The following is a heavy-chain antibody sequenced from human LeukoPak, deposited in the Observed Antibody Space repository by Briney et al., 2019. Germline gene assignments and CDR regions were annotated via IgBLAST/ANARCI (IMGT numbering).Heavy chain of an antibody. Sequence: GGSLRLSCAASGFTLSDYYMSWIRQAPGKGLEWISYITSSGSTIYYADSVKGRFTISRDNAKDSLYLQLNSLRVEDTAVYYCKSGGAAPGSFDNWGQGTLVTVSP. CDR2: ITSSGSTI. CDR1: GFTLSDYY. CDR3: KSGGAAPGSFDN. J-gene: IGHJ4*02. V-gene: IGHV3-11*04. D-gene: IGHD4-23*01.